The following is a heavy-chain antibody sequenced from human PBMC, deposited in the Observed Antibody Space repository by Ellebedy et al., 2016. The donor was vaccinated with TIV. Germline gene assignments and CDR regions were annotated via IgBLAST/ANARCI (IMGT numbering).Heavy chain of an antibody. J-gene: IGHJ2*01. CDR1: GFTFSSYA. CDR3: ARGGLIPYCGGDCPFYWYFDL. Sequence: GESLKISXAASGFTFSSYAMHWVRQAPGKGLEWVAVISYDGSNKYYADSVKGRFTISRDNSKNTLYLQMNSLRAEDTAVYYCARGGLIPYCGGDCPFYWYFDLWGRGTLVTVSS. CDR2: ISYDGSNK. V-gene: IGHV3-30-3*01. D-gene: IGHD2-21*02.